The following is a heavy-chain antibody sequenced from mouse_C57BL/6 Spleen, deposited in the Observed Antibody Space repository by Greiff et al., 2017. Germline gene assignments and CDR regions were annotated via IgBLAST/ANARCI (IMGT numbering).Heavy chain of an antibody. CDR3: ARMRNYDYAMDY. V-gene: IGHV1-69*01. J-gene: IGHJ4*01. CDR2: IDPSDSYT. D-gene: IGHD1-1*01. CDR1: GYTFTSYW. Sequence: VQLQQPGAELVMPGASVKLSCKASGYTFTSYWMHWVKQRPGQGLEWIGEIDPSDSYTNYNQKFKGKSTLTVDKSSSTAYMQLSSLTSEDSAVYYCARMRNYDYAMDYWGQGTSVTVSS.